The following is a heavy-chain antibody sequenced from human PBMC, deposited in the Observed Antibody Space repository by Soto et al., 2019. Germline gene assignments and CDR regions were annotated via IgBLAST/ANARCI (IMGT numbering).Heavy chain of an antibody. V-gene: IGHV3-11*06. D-gene: IGHD3-22*01. Sequence: PGGSLRLSCAASGFTFSDYYMSWIRQAPGKGLEWLSCISSSATYAIYADSVKGRFTLSRDNAKNSLYLQMNSLRAEDTAVYYCARNDSSGYLDSWGQGTLVTVSS. CDR2: ISSSATYA. CDR3: ARNDSSGYLDS. J-gene: IGHJ4*02. CDR1: GFTFSDYY.